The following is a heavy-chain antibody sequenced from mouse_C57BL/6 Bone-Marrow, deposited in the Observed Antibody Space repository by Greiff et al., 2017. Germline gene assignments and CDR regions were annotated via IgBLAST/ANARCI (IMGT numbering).Heavy chain of an antibody. CDR3: APYDGYFDV. Sequence: EVQLQQSGPELVKPGASVKISCKASGYTFTDYYMNWVKQSHGKSLEWIGDINPNNGGTSYNQKFKGKATITADTSSNTAYLQLSSLTSEDTAIYYCAPYDGYFDVWGTGTTVTVSS. J-gene: IGHJ1*03. CDR1: GYTFTDYY. V-gene: IGHV1-26*01. CDR2: INPNNGGT. D-gene: IGHD2-12*01.